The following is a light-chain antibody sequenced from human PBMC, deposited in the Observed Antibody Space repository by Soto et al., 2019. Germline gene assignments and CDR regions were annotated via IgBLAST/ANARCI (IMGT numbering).Light chain of an antibody. CDR3: QVWDTFSDHVV. Sequence: SYELTQPPSVSVAPGKTARITCGGNNIGSKSVHWYQQKPGQDPVLVIYNDYARPSGIPERFSGSNSGNTATLTISRVEAGDDADYYCQVWDTFSDHVVFGGGTKVTVL. J-gene: IGLJ2*01. CDR1: NIGSKS. CDR2: NDY. V-gene: IGLV3-21*04.